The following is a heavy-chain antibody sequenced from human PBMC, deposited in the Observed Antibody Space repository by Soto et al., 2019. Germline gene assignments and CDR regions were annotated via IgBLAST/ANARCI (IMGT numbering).Heavy chain of an antibody. CDR3: ARGPYYYGSGSYFALSKVFDY. D-gene: IGHD3-10*01. CDR1: GGSFSGYY. CDR2: INHSGST. V-gene: IGHV4-34*01. Sequence: SETLSLTCAVYGGSFSGYYWSWIRQPPGKGLEWIGEINHSGSTNYNPSLKSRVTISVDTSKNQFSLKLSSVTAADTAVYYCARGPYYYGSGSYFALSKVFDYWGQGTLVTVSS. J-gene: IGHJ4*02.